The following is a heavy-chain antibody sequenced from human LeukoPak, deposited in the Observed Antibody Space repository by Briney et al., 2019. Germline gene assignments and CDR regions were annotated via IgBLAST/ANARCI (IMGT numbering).Heavy chain of an antibody. D-gene: IGHD1-26*01. CDR1: GYTFTSYD. CDR2: MNLNSGNT. J-gene: IGHJ6*02. CDR3: ARGTPGSGSYYYYGMDV. V-gene: IGHV1-8*01. Sequence: GASVKVSCKASGYTFTSYDINWVRQATGQGLEWMGWMNLNSGNTGYAQKFQGRVTMTRNTSISTAYMELSSLRSEDTAVYYCARGTPGSGSYYYYGMDVWGQGTTVTVSS.